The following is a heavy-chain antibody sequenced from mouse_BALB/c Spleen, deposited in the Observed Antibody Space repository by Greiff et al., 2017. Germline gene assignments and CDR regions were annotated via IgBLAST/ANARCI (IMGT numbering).Heavy chain of an antibody. CDR2: ISNGGGST. V-gene: IGHV5-12-2*01. CDR3: ASHYDGYFAY. CDR1: GFTFSSYT. J-gene: IGHJ3*01. D-gene: IGHD2-3*01. Sequence: EVKVVESGGGLVQPGGSLKLSCAASGFTFSSYTMSWVRQTPEKRLEWVAYISNGGGSTYYPDTVKGRFTISRDNAKNTLYLQMSSLKSEDTAMYYCASHYDGYFAYWGQGTLVTVSA.